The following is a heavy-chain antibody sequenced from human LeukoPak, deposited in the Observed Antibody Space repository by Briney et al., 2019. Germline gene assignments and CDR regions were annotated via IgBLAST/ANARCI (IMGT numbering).Heavy chain of an antibody. CDR2: IYYGGLT. J-gene: IGHJ4*02. CDR1: GDSINTRSYY. CDR3: ARLPILGVVDY. D-gene: IGHD1-26*01. V-gene: IGHV4-39*02. Sequence: PSETLFLTCSVSGDSINTRSYYWGWIRQPPGKGLEWTGSIYYGGLTYYNPSLKSRVTLSADTSRNHFFLKVNSVTAADTSVYYCARLPILGVVDYWGQGILVTVSS.